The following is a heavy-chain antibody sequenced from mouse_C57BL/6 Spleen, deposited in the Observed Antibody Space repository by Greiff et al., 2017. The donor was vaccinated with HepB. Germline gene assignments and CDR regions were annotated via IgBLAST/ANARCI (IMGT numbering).Heavy chain of an antibody. D-gene: IGHD2-2*01. CDR2: IDPSDSYT. CDR3: ATMVTTFDY. V-gene: IGHV1-69*01. Sequence: QVQLQQSGAELVMPGASVKLSCKASGYTFTSYWMHWVKQRPGQGLEWIGEIDPSDSYTNYNQKFKGKSTLTVDKSSSTAYMQLSSLTSEDSAVYYCATMVTTFDYWGQGTTLTVSS. CDR1: GYTFTSYW. J-gene: IGHJ2*01.